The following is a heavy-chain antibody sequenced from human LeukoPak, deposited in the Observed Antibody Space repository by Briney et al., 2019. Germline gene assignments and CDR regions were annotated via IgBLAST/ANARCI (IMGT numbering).Heavy chain of an antibody. CDR1: GGSFSGYY. Sequence: PSETLSLTCAVYGGSFSGYYWSWIRQPPGKGLEWIGEINHSGSTNYNPSLKSRVTISVDTSKNQFSLKLSSVTAADTAVYYCARASVVAAHYDYWGQGTLVTVSS. CDR2: INHSGST. J-gene: IGHJ4*02. V-gene: IGHV4-34*01. CDR3: ARASVVAAHYDY. D-gene: IGHD2-15*01.